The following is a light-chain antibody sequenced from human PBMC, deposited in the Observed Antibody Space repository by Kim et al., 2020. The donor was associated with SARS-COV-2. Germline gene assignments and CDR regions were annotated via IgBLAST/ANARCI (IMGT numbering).Light chain of an antibody. CDR2: DTT. J-gene: IGLJ2*01. V-gene: IGLV7-46*01. CDR3: SLSVSGGVV. CDR1: SGTVTSGHY. Sequence: QAVVTQEPSLTVSPGGTVTLTCDSSSGTVTSGHYVYWFQQKAGQAPTTLIYDTTHKHSWTPARFSGSLLGDGAALTLSGERPEDEADYYCSLSVSGGVVFGGGTQLTVL.